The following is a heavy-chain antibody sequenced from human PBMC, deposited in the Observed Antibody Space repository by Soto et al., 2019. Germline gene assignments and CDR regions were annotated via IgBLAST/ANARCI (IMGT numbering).Heavy chain of an antibody. J-gene: IGHJ4*02. Sequence: PSETLSLTCTVSGGSITSNSYFWAWIRQPPGKGLEWIGSIYYSGTTYYNPSLKSRVTISVDRSKNQFSLKLSSVTAADTAVYYCARHFSVDYFDNWGQGALVTVSS. CDR1: GGSITSNSYF. V-gene: IGHV4-39*01. CDR2: IYYSGTT. CDR3: ARHFSVDYFDN.